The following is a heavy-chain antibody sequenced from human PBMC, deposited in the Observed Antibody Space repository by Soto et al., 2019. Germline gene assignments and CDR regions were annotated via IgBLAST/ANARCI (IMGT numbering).Heavy chain of an antibody. CDR2: IIPFFGTA. CDR3: ASDYALADTYYFGLAV. D-gene: IGHD6-19*01. V-gene: IGHV1-69*13. Sequence: GASVKVSWKASGGTFGSCASSWVRQAPGQGLEWMGGIIPFFGTANYVQKFQGRVTVTADDSTSTAYMELSSLRSEDTAVYYCASDYALADTYYFGLAVPGEGPTVTGYS. CDR1: GGTFGSCA. J-gene: IGHJ6*04.